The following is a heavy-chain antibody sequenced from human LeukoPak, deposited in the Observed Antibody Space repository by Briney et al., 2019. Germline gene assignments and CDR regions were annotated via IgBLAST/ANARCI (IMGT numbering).Heavy chain of an antibody. Sequence: EGSLRLSCAASGFVFSSYWMSWVRQAPGKGLEWVANIKQDGSDKQYVDSVKGRFTISRDNAKNSLYLQTDSLRAEDSAVYYCVRSTRGSSPGYWGQGTLVTVSS. CDR2: IKQDGSDK. V-gene: IGHV3-7*01. CDR1: GFVFSSYW. J-gene: IGHJ4*02. D-gene: IGHD5/OR15-5a*01. CDR3: VRSTRGSSPGY.